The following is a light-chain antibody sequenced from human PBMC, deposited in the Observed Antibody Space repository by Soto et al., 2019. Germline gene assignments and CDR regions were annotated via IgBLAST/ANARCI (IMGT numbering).Light chain of an antibody. CDR3: TSYSISSPVL. CDR2: EVT. J-gene: IGLJ2*01. Sequence: QSALTQPASVSGSLGQSITISCTGTSSDVGAYNYVSWYQQHPDKAPKLLIFEVTNRPSGVSGRFSGSKSGITASLSISGLQPEDEADYYCTSYSISSPVLFGGGTQLTVL. V-gene: IGLV2-14*01. CDR1: SSDVGAYNY.